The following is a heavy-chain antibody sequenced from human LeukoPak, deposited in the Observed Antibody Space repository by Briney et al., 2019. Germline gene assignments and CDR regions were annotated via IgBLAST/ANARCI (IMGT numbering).Heavy chain of an antibody. CDR3: GRDRRQIYYGVDV. V-gene: IGHV3-48*01. CDR2: ISDSGRVT. CDR1: GFSFTIYS. J-gene: IGHJ6*02. Sequence: GGSLRLSCAASGFSFTIYSMNWVRQAPGKGLEWVSFISDSGRVTYYADSVKGRFTISRDTATNSLYLQMNNLRAEDTAVYYCGRDRRQIYYGVDVWGQGTTVTVSS.